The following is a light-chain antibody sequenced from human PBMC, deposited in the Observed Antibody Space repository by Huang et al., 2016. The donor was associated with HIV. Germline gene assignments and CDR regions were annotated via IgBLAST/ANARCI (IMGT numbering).Light chain of an antibody. CDR1: QSILHSSNNKNY. CDR3: HQYYSTPQT. V-gene: IGKV4-1*01. J-gene: IGKJ1*01. CDR2: WAA. Sequence: DIVMTQSPDSMTVSLVERATINCKSSQSILHSSNNKNYLSWYQQKPGQPPKLIIYWAATRESGGPDRFSGSGSGTDFTLTISSLQAEDVAVYFCHQYYSTPQTFGQGTKVEIK.